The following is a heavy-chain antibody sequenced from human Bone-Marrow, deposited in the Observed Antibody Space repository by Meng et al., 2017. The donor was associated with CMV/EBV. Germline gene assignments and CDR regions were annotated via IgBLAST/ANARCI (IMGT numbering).Heavy chain of an antibody. CDR2: IYYSGST. J-gene: IGHJ5*02. D-gene: IGHD3-3*01. CDR1: SSSYY. Sequence: SSSYYWGWIRQPPGKGLEWIGSIYYSGSTYYNPSLKSRVTISVDTSKSQFSLKLSSMTAADTAVYYCAREGTIFGVVINSINWFDPWGQGTLVTVSS. V-gene: IGHV4-39*07. CDR3: AREGTIFGVVINSINWFDP.